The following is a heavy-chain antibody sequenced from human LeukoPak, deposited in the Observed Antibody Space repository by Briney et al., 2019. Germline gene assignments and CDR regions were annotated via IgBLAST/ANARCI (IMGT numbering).Heavy chain of an antibody. CDR2: MNPNSGNT. V-gene: IGHV1-8*03. Sequence: ASVKVSCKASGYYTFTSYGINWVRQATGQGLEWMGWMNPNSGNTGYAQKFQGRVAITRNTSISTAYMELSSLRSEDTAVYYCARSVMVRGVITFDYWGQGTLVTVSS. CDR3: ARSVMVRGVITFDY. D-gene: IGHD3-10*01. J-gene: IGHJ4*02. CDR1: GYYTFTSYG.